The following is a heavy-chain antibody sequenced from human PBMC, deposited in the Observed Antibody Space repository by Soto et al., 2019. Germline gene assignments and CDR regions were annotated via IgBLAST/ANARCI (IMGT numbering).Heavy chain of an antibody. V-gene: IGHV1-69*06. J-gene: IGHJ5*02. CDR2: IIPIFGTA. Sequence: ASVKVSCKASGGTFSSYAISWVRQAPGQGLEWMGGIIPIFGTANYAQKFQGRVTITADKSTSTAYMELSSLRSEDTAVYYCASNYGSGRYTWFDPWGQGTLVTVSS. CDR1: GGTFSSYA. CDR3: ASNYGSGRYTWFDP. D-gene: IGHD3-10*01.